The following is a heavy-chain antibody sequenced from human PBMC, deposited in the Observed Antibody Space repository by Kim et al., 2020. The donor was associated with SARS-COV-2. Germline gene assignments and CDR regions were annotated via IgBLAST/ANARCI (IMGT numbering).Heavy chain of an antibody. CDR1: GYTFSSYV. V-gene: IGHV1-18*01. CDR2: ISAYSGNT. J-gene: IGHJ4*02. Sequence: ASVNVSCKASGYTFSSYVISCVRQAPGQGLEWMGWISAYSGNTKYAQKHQGRVTMTTDTSTSTAYMEMRSLRSDDTAGYYCAGSGGSDGPLYYFDYWGQGILVTGST. CDR3: AGSGGSDGPLYYFDY. D-gene: IGHD1-26*01.